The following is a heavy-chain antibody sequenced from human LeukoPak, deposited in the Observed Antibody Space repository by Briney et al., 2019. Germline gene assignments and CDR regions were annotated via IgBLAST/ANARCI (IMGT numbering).Heavy chain of an antibody. V-gene: IGHV3-33*01. CDR2: IWYDGSNK. CDR1: GFTFSSYG. J-gene: IGHJ4*02. CDR3: ARGYGDSTKVCFDY. Sequence: GGSLRLSCAASGFTFSSYGMHWVRQAPGKGLEWVAVIWYDGSNKYYADSVKGRFTISRDNSKNTLYLQMNSLRAEDTAVYYCARGYGDSTKVCFDYWGQGTLVTVSS. D-gene: IGHD4-17*01.